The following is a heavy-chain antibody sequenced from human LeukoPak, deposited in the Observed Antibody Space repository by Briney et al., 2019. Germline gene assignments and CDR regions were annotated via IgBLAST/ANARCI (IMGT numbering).Heavy chain of an antibody. D-gene: IGHD3-9*01. CDR3: AAGSSYYDMYY. J-gene: IGHJ4*02. Sequence: SVKVSCKASGFTFISSAMQWVRQARGQRLEWIGWIVVGSGNTNYAQKFQERVTITRDMSTSTAYMELSSLRSEDTAVYYCAAGSSYYDMYYWGQGTLVTVSS. V-gene: IGHV1-58*02. CDR1: GFTFISSA. CDR2: IVVGSGNT.